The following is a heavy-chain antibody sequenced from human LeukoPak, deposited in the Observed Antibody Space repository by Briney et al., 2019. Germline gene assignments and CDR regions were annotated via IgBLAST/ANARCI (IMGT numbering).Heavy chain of an antibody. CDR2: INPNSGGT. J-gene: IGHJ4*02. CDR3: ARGYQTYYYDSSGYTLGY. CDR1: GYTFTGYY. V-gene: IGHV1-2*02. Sequence: ASVKVSCKASGYTFTGYYMHWVRQAPGQGLEWMGWINPNSGGTNYAQKFQGRVTMTRDKSISTAYMELSRLRSDDTAVYYCARGYQTYYYDSSGYTLGYWGQGTLVTVSS. D-gene: IGHD3-22*01.